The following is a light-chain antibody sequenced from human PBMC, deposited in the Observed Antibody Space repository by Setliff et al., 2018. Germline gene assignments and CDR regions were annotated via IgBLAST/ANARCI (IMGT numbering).Light chain of an antibody. CDR3: SSYTSSSTSYV. CDR2: DVS. J-gene: IGLJ1*01. Sequence: QSALAQPRSVSGSPGQSVTISCTGTSSDVGGYNYVSWYQQHPGKAPKLIIYDVSKRPSGVPDRFSGSKSGNTASLTISGLQAEDEADYYCSSYTSSSTSYVFGTGTKVT. CDR1: SSDVGGYNY. V-gene: IGLV2-11*01.